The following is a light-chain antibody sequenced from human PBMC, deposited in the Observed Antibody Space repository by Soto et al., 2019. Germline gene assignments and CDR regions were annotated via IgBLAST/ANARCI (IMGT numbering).Light chain of an antibody. V-gene: IGKV1-9*01. CDR2: GAS. CDR1: QGIANY. J-gene: IGKJ4*01. Sequence: DIQMTQSPSFLSASVGDRVTITCRASQGIANYLDWYQQKPGRAPKLLIYGASTLQSGVPARFSGSGSGTDFTLTISSLQPEDFATYYCQQFYTFTFAGGTKVDIK. CDR3: QQFYTFT.